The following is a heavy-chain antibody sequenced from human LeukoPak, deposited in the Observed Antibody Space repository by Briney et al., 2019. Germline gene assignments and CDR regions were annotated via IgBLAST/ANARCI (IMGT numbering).Heavy chain of an antibody. V-gene: IGHV3-74*01. CDR3: LRGSPYYGMDV. CDR1: GFTFSSYW. J-gene: IGHJ6*02. CDR2: LNGDGSST. Sequence: PGGSLRLSCAASGFTFSSYWMHRVRQAPGKGLVWVSRLNGDGSSTTYADSVKGRFAISRDNTKNTLYLQMNSLRAEDTAVYYCLRGSPYYGMDVWGQGTTVTVSS. D-gene: IGHD2-15*01.